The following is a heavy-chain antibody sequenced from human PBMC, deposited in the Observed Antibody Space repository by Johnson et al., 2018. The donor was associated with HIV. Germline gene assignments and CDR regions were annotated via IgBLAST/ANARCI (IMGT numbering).Heavy chain of an antibody. J-gene: IGHJ3*02. CDR3: ARAHPLVADAFDI. CDR2: ISSGGSTI. Sequence: VQPGGSLRLSCTASGFTFSDYYMSWIRQAPGKGLEWLSSISSGGSTIYYADSVKGRFTISRDNAKNSLYLQMNSLRAEDTAVYYCARAHPLVADAFDIWGQGTMVTVSS. D-gene: IGHD2-2*01. CDR1: GFTFSDYY. V-gene: IGHV3-11*04.